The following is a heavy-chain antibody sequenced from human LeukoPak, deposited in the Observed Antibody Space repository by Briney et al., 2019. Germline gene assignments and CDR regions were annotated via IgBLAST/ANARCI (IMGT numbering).Heavy chain of an antibody. CDR1: GYSISSGYW. D-gene: IGHD4-17*01. J-gene: IGHJ4*02. Sequence: PPETLSLTCAVSGYSISSGYWWSWVRQPPGKGLEWIGEVHHSGRANYNPSLKSRVTMSVDKSKNQFSLKLTSVTAADTAVYYCARNGDYSADSWGQGTLLTVSS. CDR2: VHHSGRA. V-gene: IGHV4-4*03. CDR3: ARNGDYSADS.